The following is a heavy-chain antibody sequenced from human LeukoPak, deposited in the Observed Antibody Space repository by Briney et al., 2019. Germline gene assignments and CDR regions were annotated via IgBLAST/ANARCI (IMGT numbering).Heavy chain of an antibody. J-gene: IGHJ3*02. CDR2: IYYSGST. CDR3: AREVYDSSGNAFDI. D-gene: IGHD3-22*01. V-gene: IGHV4-39*07. CDR1: GGSISSSSYY. Sequence: SETLSLTCTVSGGSISSSSYYWGWIRQPPGKGLEWIGSIYYSGSTYYNPSLKSRVTISLDKSKNQFSLNLSSVAAADTAVYYCAREVYDSSGNAFDIWGQGTMVTVSS.